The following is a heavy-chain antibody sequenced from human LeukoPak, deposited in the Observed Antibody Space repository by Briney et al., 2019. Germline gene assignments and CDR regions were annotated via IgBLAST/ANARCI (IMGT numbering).Heavy chain of an antibody. CDR3: ARGYSGSYYGY. D-gene: IGHD1-26*01. CDR1: GGSISSSSYS. J-gene: IGHJ4*02. CDR2: IYYSGST. V-gene: IGHV4-39*07. Sequence: PSETLSLTCTVSGGSISSSSYSWGWIRQPPGKGLEWIGSIYYSGSTYYNPSLKSRVTISVNTSKNQFSLKLSSVTAADTAVYYCARGYSGSYYGYWGQGTLVTVSS.